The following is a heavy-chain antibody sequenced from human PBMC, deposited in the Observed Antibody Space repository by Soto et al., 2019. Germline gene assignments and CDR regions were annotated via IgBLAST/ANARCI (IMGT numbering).Heavy chain of an antibody. CDR1: GYSFTSYW. CDR2: IDPSDSYT. Sequence: GESLKISCKGSGYSFTSYWISWVRQMPGKGLEWMGRIDPSDSYTNYSPSFQGHVTISADKSISTAYLQWSSLKASDTAMYYCARQSGSSWYINWFDPWGQGTLVTVSS. D-gene: IGHD6-13*01. J-gene: IGHJ5*02. V-gene: IGHV5-10-1*01. CDR3: ARQSGSSWYINWFDP.